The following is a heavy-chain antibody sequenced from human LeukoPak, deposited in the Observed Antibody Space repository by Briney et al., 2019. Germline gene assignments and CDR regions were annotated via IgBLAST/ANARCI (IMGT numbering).Heavy chain of an antibody. CDR2: IRYDANNK. V-gene: IGHV3-30*02. CDR3: AKDSTGGYNPSYFDY. Sequence: GGSLRLSCAASGFTFSGYGMHWVRQAPGKGLEWVTFIRYDANNKYYIDSVKGRFTISRDNSKNTLYLQMNSLRGEDTAVYYCAKDSTGGYNPSYFDYWGQGTLVTVFS. CDR1: GFTFSGYG. D-gene: IGHD5-24*01. J-gene: IGHJ4*02.